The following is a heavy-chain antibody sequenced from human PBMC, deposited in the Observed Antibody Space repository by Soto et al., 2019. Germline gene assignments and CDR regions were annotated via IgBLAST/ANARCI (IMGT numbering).Heavy chain of an antibody. V-gene: IGHV1-58*01. J-gene: IGHJ4*02. CDR2: IVVGSGNT. D-gene: IGHD1-20*01. CDR1: GFTFTSSA. Sequence: QMQLVQSGPEVKKPGTSVKVSCKASGFTFTSSAVQWVRQARGQRLEWIGWIVVGSGNTNYAQKFQERVTITRDMSTSTAYMELSSLRSEDTAVYYCAAGSITGNFGYWGQGTLVTVSS. CDR3: AAGSITGNFGY.